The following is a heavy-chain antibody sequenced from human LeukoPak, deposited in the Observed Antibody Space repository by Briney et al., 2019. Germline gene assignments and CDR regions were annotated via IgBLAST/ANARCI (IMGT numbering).Heavy chain of an antibody. D-gene: IGHD1-1*01. CDR3: AREPFSLWNYDYYYGMDV. CDR2: ISAYNGNT. J-gene: IGHJ6*02. V-gene: IGHV1-18*01. CDR1: GYTFTSYG. Sequence: GASVKVSCKASGYTFTSYGISWVRQAPGQGLEWMGWISAYNGNTNYAQKLQGRVTMTTDTSTSTAYMELRSLRSDDTAVYYCAREPFSLWNYDYYYGMDVWGQGTTVTVSS.